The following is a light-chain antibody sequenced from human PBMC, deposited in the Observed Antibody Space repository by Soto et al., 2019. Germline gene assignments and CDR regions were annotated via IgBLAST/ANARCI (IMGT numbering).Light chain of an antibody. J-gene: IGKJ2*01. Sequence: DIQMTQSPSSLSASVGDRVTITCQASQDINDYSNWYQQKPGKAPRLLIYGASFLEVGVPSRFSGSGSGTHFTLTISSLQPEDVATYYCQQYDSLPYTFGQGTKVDIK. CDR3: QQYDSLPYT. CDR2: GAS. CDR1: QDINDY. V-gene: IGKV1-33*01.